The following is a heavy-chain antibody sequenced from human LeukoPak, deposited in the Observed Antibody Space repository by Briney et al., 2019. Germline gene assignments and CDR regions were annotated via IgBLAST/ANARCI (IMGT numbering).Heavy chain of an antibody. CDR2: IXYDXSNK. V-gene: IGHV3-30*18. D-gene: IGHD2-2*01. CDR3: AKGGYCSSTSCLTYYYYGMDV. Sequence: GRSLRLSCAASGFTFSSYGMHWVRQAPGKGLEWVAVIXYDXSNKYYADSVKGRFTISRDNSKNTLYLQMNSLRAEDTAVYYCAKGGYCSSTSCLTYYYYGMDVWGQGTTVTVSS. J-gene: IGHJ6*02. CDR1: GFTFSSYG.